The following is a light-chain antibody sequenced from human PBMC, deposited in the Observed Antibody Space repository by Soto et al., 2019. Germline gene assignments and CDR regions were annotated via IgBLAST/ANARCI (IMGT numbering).Light chain of an antibody. CDR1: QSVSSN. CDR3: QQYNNWPPERT. CDR2: GAS. V-gene: IGKV3-15*01. Sequence: EIVMTQSPATLSVSPGERATLSCRASQSVSSNLAWYQQKPGQAPRLLIYGASTRATCIPARFSGSGSGTEFTLTISSLQSEYFAVYYCQQYNNWPPERTFGQGTKVEIK. J-gene: IGKJ1*01.